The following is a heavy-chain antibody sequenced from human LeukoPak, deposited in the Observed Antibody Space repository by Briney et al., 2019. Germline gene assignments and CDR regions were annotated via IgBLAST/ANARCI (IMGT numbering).Heavy chain of an antibody. CDR3: AKIQWLVQYFQH. J-gene: IGHJ1*01. D-gene: IGHD6-19*01. V-gene: IGHV4-39*01. CDR1: GGSISSYY. CDR2: IYYSGST. Sequence: SETLSLTCTVSGGSISSYYWGWIRQPPGKGLEWIGSIYYSGSTYYNPSLKSRVTISVDTSKNQFSLKLSSVTAADTAVYYCAKIQWLVQYFQHWGQGTLVTVSS.